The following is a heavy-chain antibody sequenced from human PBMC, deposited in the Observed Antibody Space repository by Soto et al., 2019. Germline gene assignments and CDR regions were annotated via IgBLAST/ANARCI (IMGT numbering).Heavy chain of an antibody. CDR2: MYSGGST. CDR3: ARARSTAAGLFDY. J-gene: IGHJ4*02. Sequence: GVSLRLSCAASGFTVSSNYMTWVRQAPGKGLEWVSAMYSGGSTYYADSVKGRFTISRDNSKNTLYLQMNSLRAEDTAVYYCARARSTAAGLFDYWGLGTLVTVSS. D-gene: IGHD6-13*01. CDR1: GFTVSSNY. V-gene: IGHV3-53*01.